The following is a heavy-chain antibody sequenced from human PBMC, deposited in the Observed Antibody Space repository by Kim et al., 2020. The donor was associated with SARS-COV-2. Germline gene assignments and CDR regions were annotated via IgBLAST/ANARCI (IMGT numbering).Heavy chain of an antibody. CDR1: GFTFSSYG. V-gene: IGHV3-30*18. CDR3: AKEQWGLPLKYIAAAGNGGGMDV. D-gene: IGHD6-13*01. CDR2: ISYDGSNK. J-gene: IGHJ6*02. Sequence: GGSQRLSCAASGFTFSSYGMHWVRQAPGKGLEWVEDISYDGSNKYYEDSVKGRFTISRDNSKNTLYLQMNSLIAEDTAVYYCAKEQWGLPLKYIAAAGNGGGMDVWGQWTTVTVSS.